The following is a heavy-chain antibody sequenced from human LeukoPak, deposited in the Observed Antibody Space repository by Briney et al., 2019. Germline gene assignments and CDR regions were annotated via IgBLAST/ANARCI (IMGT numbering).Heavy chain of an antibody. J-gene: IGHJ6*02. CDR2: IYYSGST. D-gene: IGHD6-6*01. Sequence: PSETLSLTCTVSGGSISSSSYYWGWIRQPPGKGLEWIGSIYYSGSTYYNPSIKSRVTISVDTSKNQFSLKLSSVTAADTAVYYCARKVVAAPIPYYYYGMDVWGQGTTVTVSS. CDR1: GGSISSSSYY. V-gene: IGHV4-39*01. CDR3: ARKVVAAPIPYYYYGMDV.